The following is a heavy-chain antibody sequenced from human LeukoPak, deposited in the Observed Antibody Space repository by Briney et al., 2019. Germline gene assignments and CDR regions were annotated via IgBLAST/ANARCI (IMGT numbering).Heavy chain of an antibody. Sequence: GRSLRLSCAASGFTFSSYAMHWVRQAPGKGLEWVAVISYDGSNKYYADSVKGRFTISRDNSKNTLYLQMNSLRAEDTAVYYCARGQEYYYGSGSDYWGQGTLVTVSS. D-gene: IGHD3-10*01. V-gene: IGHV3-30-3*01. CDR3: ARGQEYYYGSGSDY. J-gene: IGHJ4*02. CDR1: GFTFSSYA. CDR2: ISYDGSNK.